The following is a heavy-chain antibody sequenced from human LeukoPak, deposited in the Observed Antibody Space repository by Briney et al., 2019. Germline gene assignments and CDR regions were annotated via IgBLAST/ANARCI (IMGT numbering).Heavy chain of an antibody. CDR2: ISGSGGST. V-gene: IGHV3-23*01. J-gene: IGHJ4*02. CDR1: GFTFSSYA. D-gene: IGHD3-10*01. CDR3: AKDPSDVYGSGSYQCDY. Sequence: GGSLRLSCAASGFTFSSYAMSWVRQAPWKGLEWVSGISGSGGSTYYAASVKGRFTISRDNSKNTLYLQMNSLRAEDTALYYCAKDPSDVYGSGSYQCDYWGQGTLVTVSS.